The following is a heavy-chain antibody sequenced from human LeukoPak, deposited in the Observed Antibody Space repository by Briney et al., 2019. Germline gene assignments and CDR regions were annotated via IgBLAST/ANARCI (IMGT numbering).Heavy chain of an antibody. J-gene: IGHJ4*02. CDR3: ARVGGWYAWDY. Sequence: SKTLSLTCTVSGGSISSSSYYWGWTRQPPGKGLEWIGSIYYSGSTYYNPSLKSRVTISVDTSKNQFSLKLSSVTAADTTVYYCARVGGWYAWDYWGQGTLVTVSS. V-gene: IGHV4-39*07. CDR1: GGSISSSSYY. CDR2: IYYSGST. D-gene: IGHD6-19*01.